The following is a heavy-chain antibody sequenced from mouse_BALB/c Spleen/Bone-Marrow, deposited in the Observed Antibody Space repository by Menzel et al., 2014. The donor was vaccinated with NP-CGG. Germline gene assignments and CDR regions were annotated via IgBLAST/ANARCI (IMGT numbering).Heavy chain of an antibody. CDR2: IDPYYGGT. CDR1: GYSFTAYN. Sequence: EVQRVESGPELEKSGASVKITCKASGYSFTAYNMNWVKQSNGKSLEWIGSIDPYYGGTSYNQKFKGKATLTVDKSSSTAYMQLKNLTSEDSAVYYCTRDDSPYWYFDVWGAGTTVTVSS. J-gene: IGHJ1*01. CDR3: TRDDSPYWYFDV. V-gene: IGHV1-39*01. D-gene: IGHD2-4*01.